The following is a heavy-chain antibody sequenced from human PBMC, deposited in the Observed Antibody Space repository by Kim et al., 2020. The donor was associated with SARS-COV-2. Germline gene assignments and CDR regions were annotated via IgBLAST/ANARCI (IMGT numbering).Heavy chain of an antibody. D-gene: IGHD1-26*01. CDR1: GGSISSSSYY. J-gene: IGHJ4*02. V-gene: IGHV4-39*01. Sequence: SETLSLTCTVSGGSISSSSYYWGWIRQPPGKGLEWIGSIYYSGSTYYNPSLKSRVTISVDTSKNQFSLKLSSVTAADTAVYYCARVAKIYYGFDYWGQGTLVTVSS. CDR3: ARVAKIYYGFDY. CDR2: IYYSGST.